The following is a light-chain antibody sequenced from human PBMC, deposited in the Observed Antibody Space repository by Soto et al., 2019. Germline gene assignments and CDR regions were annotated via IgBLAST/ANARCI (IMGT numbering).Light chain of an antibody. J-gene: IGLJ2*01. CDR3: NSYTNSDTVI. V-gene: IGLV2-14*01. Sequence: QSVLTQAASVSGSPGQSITISCTGTNSDIGAYHYVSWYQQRPGKAPKVLIYAVNNRPSGISDRFSGSKSGNTASLTISGLQAEDEAVYYCNSYTNSDTVIFGGGTKVTVL. CDR2: AVN. CDR1: NSDIGAYHY.